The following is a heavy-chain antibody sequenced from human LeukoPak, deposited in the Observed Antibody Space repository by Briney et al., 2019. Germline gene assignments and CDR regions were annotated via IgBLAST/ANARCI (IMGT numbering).Heavy chain of an antibody. D-gene: IGHD3-22*01. J-gene: IGHJ3*02. CDR1: GGSISSHY. V-gene: IGHV4-59*11. CDR3: ARDYYDMYAFDI. CDR2: IYYSGST. Sequence: PSETLSFTCTVSGGSISSHYWSWIRQPPGKGLEWIGYIYYSGSTNYNPSLKSRVTISVDTSKNQFSLKLSSVTAADTAVYYCARDYYDMYAFDIWGQGTMVTVSS.